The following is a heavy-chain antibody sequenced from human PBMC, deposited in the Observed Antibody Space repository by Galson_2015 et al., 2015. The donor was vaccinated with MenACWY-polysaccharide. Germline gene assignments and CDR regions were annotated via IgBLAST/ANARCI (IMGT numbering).Heavy chain of an antibody. Sequence: SVKVSCKASGYTFTNYYIHWVRQAPGQGLEWLGFINPSGGSTSYAQKFQGRVTMTRDTSTGTFYVHLSSLRSEDTAVYYCARNAASGLDYWGHGTLVTVSS. D-gene: IGHD3-10*01. CDR2: INPSGGST. CDR1: GYTFTNYY. CDR3: ARNAASGLDY. J-gene: IGHJ4*01. V-gene: IGHV1-46*01.